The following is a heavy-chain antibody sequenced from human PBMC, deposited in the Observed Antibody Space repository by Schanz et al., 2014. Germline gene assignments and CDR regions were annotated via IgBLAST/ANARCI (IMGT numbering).Heavy chain of an antibody. J-gene: IGHJ3*01. CDR2: IEGDGTRT. CDR3: ARDADYNPTSDFWYDAYDF. D-gene: IGHD1-1*01. V-gene: IGHV3-7*01. Sequence: EVQVVESGGTLVQPGGSLIISCAASGFTFSSYWMVWLRQAPGKGLEWVANIEGDGTRTYYVDSVKGRFTVSRDNAENSLYPPIRSLGVDDTAVYYWARDADYNPTSDFWYDAYDFWGQGTVVTVSS. CDR1: GFTFSSYW.